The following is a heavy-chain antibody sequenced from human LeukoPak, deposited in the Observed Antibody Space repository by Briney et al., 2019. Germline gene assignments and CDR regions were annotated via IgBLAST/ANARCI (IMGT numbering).Heavy chain of an antibody. CDR2: INPNSGGT. D-gene: IGHD6-13*01. V-gene: IGHV1-2*02. Sequence: ASVTVSFTAPAYTFTVYYMHWVRQAPGQGLEWMGWINPNSGGTNYAQKLQGRVTMTRDTSISTAYMELSRLRSDDTAVYCCAREGIAAAGGWFDAWGEGTLVTVSS. CDR3: AREGIAAAGGWFDA. CDR1: AYTFTVYY. J-gene: IGHJ5*02.